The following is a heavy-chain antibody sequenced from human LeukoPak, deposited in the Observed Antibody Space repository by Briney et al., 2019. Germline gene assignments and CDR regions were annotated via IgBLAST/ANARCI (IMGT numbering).Heavy chain of an antibody. CDR2: IIPIFGTA. D-gene: IGHD1-7*01. Sequence: ASVKVSCKASGGTFSSYAISWVRQAPGQGLEWMGRIIPIFGTANYAQKFQGRVTITTDESTSTAYMELSSLRSEDTAVDYCARASPGYNWNSDYFDYRGQGTLVTVSS. V-gene: IGHV1-69*05. CDR1: GGTFSSYA. CDR3: ARASPGYNWNSDYFDY. J-gene: IGHJ4*02.